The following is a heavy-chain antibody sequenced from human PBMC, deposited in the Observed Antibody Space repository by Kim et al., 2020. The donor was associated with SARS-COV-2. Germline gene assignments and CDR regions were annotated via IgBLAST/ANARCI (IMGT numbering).Heavy chain of an antibody. Sequence: GGSLRLSCAASGFTFSSYAMSWVRQAPGKGLEWVSAISGSGGSTYYADTVTGRFTISRDNSKNTLYLQMNSLRAEDTAVYYCAKEGYSSSWTRTQNDYWGQGTLVTVSS. D-gene: IGHD6-13*01. J-gene: IGHJ4*01. CDR2: ISGSGGST. CDR3: AKEGYSSSWTRTQNDY. CDR1: GFTFSSYA. V-gene: IGHV3-23*01.